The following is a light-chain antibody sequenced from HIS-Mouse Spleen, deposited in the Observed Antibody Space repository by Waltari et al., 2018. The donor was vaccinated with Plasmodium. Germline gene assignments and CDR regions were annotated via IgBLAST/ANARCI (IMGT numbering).Light chain of an antibody. CDR1: SDVGGYNY. Sequence: QSALTQPRSVSGSPGQSVTISCTGTSDVGGYNYVSWYQQHPGQAPKLMIYDVSKRPSGVPDRFSGSKSGNTASLTISGLQAEDEADYYCCSYAGSYTLVFGGGTKLTVL. V-gene: IGLV2-11*01. CDR2: DVS. CDR3: CSYAGSYTLV. J-gene: IGLJ2*01.